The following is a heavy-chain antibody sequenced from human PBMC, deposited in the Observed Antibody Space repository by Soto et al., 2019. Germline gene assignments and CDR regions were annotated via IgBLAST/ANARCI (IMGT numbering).Heavy chain of an antibody. Sequence: PGGSLRLSCTASGFTFGDYAVSWVRQAPGKGLEWVGFIRSKAYGGTTEYAASVKGRFTISRDDSKSIAYLQMNSLKTEDTAVYYCTRYDYGDYNWFDPWGQGTLVTVSS. J-gene: IGHJ5*02. CDR1: GFTFGDYA. CDR3: TRYDYGDYNWFDP. CDR2: IRSKAYGGTT. V-gene: IGHV3-49*04. D-gene: IGHD4-17*01.